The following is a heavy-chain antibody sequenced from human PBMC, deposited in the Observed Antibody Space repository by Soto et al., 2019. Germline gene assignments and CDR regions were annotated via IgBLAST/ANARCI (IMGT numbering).Heavy chain of an antibody. CDR1: GYTFTSYA. Sequence: ASVKVSCKASGYTFTSYAMHWVRQAPGQRLEWMGWINAGNGNTKYTQKFQGSVTITRDTSASTAYMELSSLRSEDTAVYYCAFGMWYSSNSPPPLDPWGQGTLVTVSS. J-gene: IGHJ5*02. CDR3: AFGMWYSSNSPPPLDP. CDR2: INAGNGNT. V-gene: IGHV1-3*01. D-gene: IGHD6-13*01.